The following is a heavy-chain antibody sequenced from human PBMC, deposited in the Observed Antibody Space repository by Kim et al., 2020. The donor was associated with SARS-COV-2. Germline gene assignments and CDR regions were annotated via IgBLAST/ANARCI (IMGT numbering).Heavy chain of an antibody. J-gene: IGHJ4*02. CDR2: IDPSDSYT. CDR1: GYSFTSYW. Sequence: GESLKISCKGSGYSFTSYWISWVRQMPGKGLEWMGRIDPSDSYTNYSPSFQGHVTISADKSISTAYLQWSSLKASDTAMYYCARHGEDYYGSGSYFESPDYWGQGTLVTVSS. D-gene: IGHD3-10*01. V-gene: IGHV5-10-1*01. CDR3: ARHGEDYYGSGSYFESPDY.